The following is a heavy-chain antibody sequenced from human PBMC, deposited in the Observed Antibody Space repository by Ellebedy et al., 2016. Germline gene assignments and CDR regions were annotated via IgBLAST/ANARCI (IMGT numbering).Heavy chain of an antibody. CDR1: GFTFSSYA. D-gene: IGHD2-15*01. Sequence: GESLKISCAASGFTFSSYAMSWVRQAPGKGLEWVSAISGSGGSTYYADSVKGRFTISRDNSKNTLYLQMNSLRAEDTAVYYCAKYPCSGGSCYSEDWYFDLWGRGTLVTVSS. V-gene: IGHV3-23*01. CDR2: ISGSGGST. CDR3: AKYPCSGGSCYSEDWYFDL. J-gene: IGHJ2*01.